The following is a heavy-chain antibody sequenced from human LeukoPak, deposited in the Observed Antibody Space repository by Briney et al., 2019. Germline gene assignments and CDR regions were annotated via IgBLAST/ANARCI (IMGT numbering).Heavy chain of an antibody. CDR3: AKSHSSWYWFDP. V-gene: IGHV1-46*01. CDR2: IDPRGGST. CDR1: GYTFTNYY. J-gene: IGHJ5*02. D-gene: IGHD6-13*01. Sequence: GASVKVSCKASGYTFTNYYMHWVRQAPGQGLEWMGVIDPRGGSTTYAQKVQGRFTMTRDTSTSTVYMELRSLNPEDTAVYYCAKSHSSWYWFDPWGQGTLVTVS.